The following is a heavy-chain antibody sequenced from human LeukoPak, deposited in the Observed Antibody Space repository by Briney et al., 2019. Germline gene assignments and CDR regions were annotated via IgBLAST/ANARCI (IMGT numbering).Heavy chain of an antibody. D-gene: IGHD3-10*01. Sequence: GGSLRLSCAASGLTFSSYAMSWVRQAPGKGLEWVSAISGSGGSTYYADSVKGRFTISRDNSKNTLYLQMNSLRAEDTAVYYCARRRDTYYYGSGSYYPIYYFGYWGQGTLVTVSS. CDR2: ISGSGGST. CDR3: ARRRDTYYYGSGSYYPIYYFGY. CDR1: GLTFSSYA. V-gene: IGHV3-23*01. J-gene: IGHJ4*02.